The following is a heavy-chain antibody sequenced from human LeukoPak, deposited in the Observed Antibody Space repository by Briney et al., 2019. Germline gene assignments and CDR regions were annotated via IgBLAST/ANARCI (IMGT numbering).Heavy chain of an antibody. CDR1: GFTFDDYA. Sequence: GGSLRLSCAASGFTFDDYAMHWVRQAPGKGLEWVSLISGDGGSTYYADSVKGRFTISRDNSKNSLYLQMNSLRTEDTALYYCAKGGLGSSWYFPHYFDYWGQGTLVTVSS. CDR2: ISGDGGST. D-gene: IGHD6-13*01. J-gene: IGHJ4*02. V-gene: IGHV3-43*02. CDR3: AKGGLGSSWYFPHYFDY.